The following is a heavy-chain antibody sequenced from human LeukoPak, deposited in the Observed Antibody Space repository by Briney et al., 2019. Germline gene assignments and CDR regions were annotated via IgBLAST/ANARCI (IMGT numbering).Heavy chain of an antibody. J-gene: IGHJ4*02. Sequence: PGGSLRLSCVASEFDFFSYGMQWVRQAPGKGLVWVSRIFTDGSTTSYADSVKGRFTISRDNAKNTLYLEMKSLRVEDTAVYYCARELPREVTLDYWGQGTLATVSS. CDR1: EFDFFSYG. CDR2: IFTDGSTT. V-gene: IGHV3-74*01. CDR3: ARELPREVTLDY. D-gene: IGHD2-21*02.